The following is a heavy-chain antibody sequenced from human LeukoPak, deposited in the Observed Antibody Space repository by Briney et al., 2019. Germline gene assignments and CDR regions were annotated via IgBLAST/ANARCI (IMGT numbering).Heavy chain of an antibody. Sequence: ASVKVSCKASGYTFTSYAISWVRQAPGQGLEWMGGIIPIFGTANYAQKFQGRVTITADESTSTAYMELSSLRSEDTAVYYCARAANSLWLVPHWFDPWGQGTLVTVSS. CDR3: ARAANSLWLVPHWFDP. CDR1: GYTFTSYA. V-gene: IGHV1-69*13. CDR2: IIPIFGTA. J-gene: IGHJ5*02. D-gene: IGHD6-19*01.